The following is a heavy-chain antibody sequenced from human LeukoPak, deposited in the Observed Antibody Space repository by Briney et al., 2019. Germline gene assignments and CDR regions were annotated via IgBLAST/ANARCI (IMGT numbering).Heavy chain of an antibody. CDR3: ARRWSGYYYFDY. CDR1: GGSISSSSYS. V-gene: IGHV4-39*07. D-gene: IGHD3-3*01. Sequence: PSETLSLTCTVSGGSISSSSYSWSWIRQPPGKGLEWIGEINHSGSTNYNPSLKSRVTISVDTSKNQFSLKLSSVTAADTAVYYCARRWSGYYYFDYWGQGTLVTVSS. J-gene: IGHJ4*02. CDR2: INHSGST.